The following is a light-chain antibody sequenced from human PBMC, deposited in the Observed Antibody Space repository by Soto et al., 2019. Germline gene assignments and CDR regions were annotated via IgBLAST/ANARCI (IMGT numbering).Light chain of an antibody. Sequence: QSALTQLPSVSGSPGQSVTISCTGTSSDVGSYNRVSWYQQPPGTAPKLMIYEVSNRPSGVPDRFSGSKSGNTASLTISGLQAEDEADYYCSLYTSSSTSWVFGGGTKLTVL. CDR1: SSDVGSYNR. V-gene: IGLV2-18*01. CDR3: SLYTSSSTSWV. CDR2: EVS. J-gene: IGLJ3*02.